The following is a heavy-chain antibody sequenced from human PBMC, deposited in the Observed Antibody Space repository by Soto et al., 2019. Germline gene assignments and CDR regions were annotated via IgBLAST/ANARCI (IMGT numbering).Heavy chain of an antibody. CDR2: IIPFFGTA. CDR1: GGTFSTFG. J-gene: IGHJ4*02. CDR3: ARTAPMDAGDKYYYDF. V-gene: IGHV1-69*01. D-gene: IGHD3-16*01. Sequence: SVQVACKTAGGTFSTFGISWVRQAPGQGLEWMGGIIPFFGTAEYSQKFEDRITITADESTNTVYMDLRSLTSEDTAIYYCARTAPMDAGDKYYYDFWGQGALVTVSS.